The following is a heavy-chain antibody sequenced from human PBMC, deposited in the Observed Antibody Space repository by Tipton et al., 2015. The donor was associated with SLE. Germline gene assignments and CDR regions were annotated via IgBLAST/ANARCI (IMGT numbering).Heavy chain of an antibody. J-gene: IGHJ4*02. CDR3: ARHTESGSYSAPDY. CDR1: GGSISSGRYH. CDR2: IYVIGST. D-gene: IGHD1-26*01. V-gene: IGHV4-61*02. Sequence: LRLSCTVSGGSISSGRYHWNWVRQPAGKGLEWIGRIYVIGSTYYNPSLKSRVTISVDTSKNQLYFNLNSVTAADTAVYYCARHTESGSYSAPDYWGQGILVTVSS.